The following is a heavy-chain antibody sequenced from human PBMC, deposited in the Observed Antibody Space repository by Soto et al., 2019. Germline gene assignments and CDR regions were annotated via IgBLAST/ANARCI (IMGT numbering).Heavy chain of an antibody. CDR1: GFTSSSYG. CDR3: VKERYAQLWLEDYGMDV. D-gene: IGHD5-18*01. V-gene: IGHV3-30*18. CDR2: ISYDGTDK. Sequence: HPGGSLRLSCAASGFTSSSYGIHWVRQAPGKGLEWVALISYDGTDKYYADSVKGRFTISRDNSKNTLYLQMSSLGPEDTAVYYCVKERYAQLWLEDYGMDVWGQGTTVTVSS. J-gene: IGHJ6*02.